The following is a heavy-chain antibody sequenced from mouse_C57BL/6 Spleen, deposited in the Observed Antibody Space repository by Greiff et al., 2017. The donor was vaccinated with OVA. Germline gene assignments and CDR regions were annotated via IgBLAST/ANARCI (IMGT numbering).Heavy chain of an antibody. V-gene: IGHV1-26*01. Sequence: VQLQQSGPELVKPGASVKISCKASGYTFTDYYMNWVKQSHGKSLEWIGDINPNNGGTSYNQKFKGKATLTVDKSSSTAYMELRSLTSEDSAVYYCASPPITTVVAPNYFDYGGKGTTLTVSS. J-gene: IGHJ2*01. CDR2: INPNNGGT. D-gene: IGHD1-1*01. CDR3: ASPPITTVVAPNYFDY. CDR1: GYTFTDYY.